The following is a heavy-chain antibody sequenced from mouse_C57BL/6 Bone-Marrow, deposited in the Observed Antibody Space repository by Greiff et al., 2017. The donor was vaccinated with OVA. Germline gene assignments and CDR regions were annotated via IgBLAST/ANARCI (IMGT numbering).Heavy chain of an antibody. Sequence: VQLQQPGPELVKPGASVKISCKASGYSFTDYNMNWVKQSNGKSLEWIGVINPNYGTTSYNQKFKGKATLTVDQSSSTAYMQHNSLTSEDSAVYYCAFYYGSSYRYFDVWGTGTTVTVSS. CDR1: GYSFTDYN. D-gene: IGHD1-1*01. V-gene: IGHV1-39*01. CDR2: INPNYGTT. CDR3: AFYYGSSYRYFDV. J-gene: IGHJ1*03.